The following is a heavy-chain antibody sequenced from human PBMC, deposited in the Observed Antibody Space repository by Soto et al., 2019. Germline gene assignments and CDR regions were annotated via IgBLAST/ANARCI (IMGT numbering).Heavy chain of an antibody. J-gene: IGHJ4*02. D-gene: IGHD3-3*01. CDR3: ARAPSGYPLLFDS. V-gene: IGHV4-31*03. CDR2: IYYSGST. CDR1: GGSISSGGYY. Sequence: QVQLQESGPGLVKPSQTLSLTCTVSGGSISSGGYYWSWVRQHPGKGLEWIGYIYYSGSTYYNPSLNSRVTKAVDTSTNQFSLRLSSVSAADTAVYYWARAPSGYPLLFDSWGQGTLVTVSS.